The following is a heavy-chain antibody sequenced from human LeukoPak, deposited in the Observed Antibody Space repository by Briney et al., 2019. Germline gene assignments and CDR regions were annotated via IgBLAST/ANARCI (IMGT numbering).Heavy chain of an antibody. CDR2: IRYDGSNK. Sequence: PGGSLRLSCAASGFTFSSYGMHWVRQAPGKGLEWVAFIRYDGSNKYYADSVKGRFTISRDNSKNTLYLQMNSLRAEDTAVYYCARATPYYYGSGSYLDYWGQGTLVTVSS. J-gene: IGHJ4*02. CDR1: GFTFSSYG. CDR3: ARATPYYYGSGSYLDY. V-gene: IGHV3-30*02. D-gene: IGHD3-10*01.